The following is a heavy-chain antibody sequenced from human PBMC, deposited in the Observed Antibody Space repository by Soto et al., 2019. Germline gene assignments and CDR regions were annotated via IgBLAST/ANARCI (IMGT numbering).Heavy chain of an antibody. CDR1: GGTFSSYA. CDR3: ASPYDFWSGYYTYFDY. J-gene: IGHJ4*02. D-gene: IGHD3-3*01. CDR2: IIPIFGTA. V-gene: IGHV1-69*13. Sequence: SVKVSCKASGGTFSSYAISWVRQAPGQGLEWMGGIIPIFGTANYAQKFQGRVTITADESTSTAYMELSSLRSEDTAVYYCASPYDFWSGYYTYFDYWGQGTLVTVSS.